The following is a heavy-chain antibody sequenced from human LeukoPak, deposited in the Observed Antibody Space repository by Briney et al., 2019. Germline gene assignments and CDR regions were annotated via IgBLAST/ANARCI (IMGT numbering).Heavy chain of an antibody. Sequence: GGSLRLPCAASGFTFSSYGMHWVRQAPAPGLERVAFIRYDGSNKYYADSVKGRFTISRDNSKNTLYLQMNSLRAEATAVYYCAKGLIAVAGVIDYWGQGTLVTVSS. D-gene: IGHD6-19*01. V-gene: IGHV3-30*02. J-gene: IGHJ4*02. CDR3: AKGLIAVAGVIDY. CDR1: GFTFSSYG. CDR2: IRYDGSNK.